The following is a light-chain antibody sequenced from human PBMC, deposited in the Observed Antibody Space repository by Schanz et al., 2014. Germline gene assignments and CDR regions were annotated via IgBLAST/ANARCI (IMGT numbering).Light chain of an antibody. CDR2: GAS. Sequence: EIVLTQSPATLSLSPGERATLSCRASQSVSSYLAWYQQKPGQAPRLLIYGASSRATGIPERFSGSGSGTDFTLTIRSLQPEDFAVYYCQHYHSWPYTFGQGTRVDIK. V-gene: IGKV3-11*01. CDR1: QSVSSY. J-gene: IGKJ2*01. CDR3: QHYHSWPYT.